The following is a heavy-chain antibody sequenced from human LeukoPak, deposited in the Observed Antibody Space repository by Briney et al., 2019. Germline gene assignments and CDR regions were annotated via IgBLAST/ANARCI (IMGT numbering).Heavy chain of an antibody. V-gene: IGHV3-74*01. CDR2: INSDGSSA. D-gene: IGHD3-22*01. J-gene: IGHJ4*02. CDR1: GFTFSNYW. CDR3: ARGGSMIVVAGGLFDC. Sequence: GGSLGLSCAVSGFTFSNYWMHWVRQVPGKGLVWVSRINSDGSSASYADSVKGRFTISRDNAKNTLYLQMNSLRAEDTAVYYCARGGSMIVVAGGLFDCWGQGTLVTVSS.